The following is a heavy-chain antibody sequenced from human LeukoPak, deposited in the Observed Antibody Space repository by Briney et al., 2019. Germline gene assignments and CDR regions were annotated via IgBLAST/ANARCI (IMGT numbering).Heavy chain of an antibody. Sequence: ASVKVSCKASGYTFTGYYMHWVRQAPGQGLEWMGWINPNSGGTNYAQKFQGRVTMTRDTSISTAYMELSRLRSEDTAVYYCARGRTMVRGVIITSFDYWGQGTLVTVSS. D-gene: IGHD3-10*01. CDR3: ARGRTMVRGVIITSFDY. J-gene: IGHJ4*02. CDR2: INPNSGGT. V-gene: IGHV1-2*02. CDR1: GYTFTGYY.